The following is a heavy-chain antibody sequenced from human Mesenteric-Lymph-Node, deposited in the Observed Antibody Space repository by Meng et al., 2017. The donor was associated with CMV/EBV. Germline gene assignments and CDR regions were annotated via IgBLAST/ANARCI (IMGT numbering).Heavy chain of an antibody. Sequence: GGSLRLSCAASGFTFSSYWMHWVRQAPGKGLVWVSRINSDGSSTSYADSVKGRFTISRGNAKNTLYLQMNSLRAEDTAVYYCARVPAAIESGMDVWGQGTTVTVSS. CDR1: GFTFSSYW. J-gene: IGHJ6*02. D-gene: IGHD2-2*01. CDR3: ARVPAAIESGMDV. CDR2: INSDGSST. V-gene: IGHV3-74*01.